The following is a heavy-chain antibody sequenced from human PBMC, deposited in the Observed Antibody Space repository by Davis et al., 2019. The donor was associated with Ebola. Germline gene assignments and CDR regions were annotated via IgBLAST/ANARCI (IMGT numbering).Heavy chain of an antibody. Sequence: GGSLRLSCAASGFTFSGSAMHWVRQASGKGLEWVGRIRSKANSYATAYAASVKGRFTISRDDSKNTAYLQMNSLKTEDTAVYYCTTSYDSSGYYYDYWGQGTLVTVSS. CDR3: TTSYDSSGYYYDY. CDR2: IRSKANSYAT. CDR1: GFTFSGSA. D-gene: IGHD3-22*01. V-gene: IGHV3-73*01. J-gene: IGHJ4*02.